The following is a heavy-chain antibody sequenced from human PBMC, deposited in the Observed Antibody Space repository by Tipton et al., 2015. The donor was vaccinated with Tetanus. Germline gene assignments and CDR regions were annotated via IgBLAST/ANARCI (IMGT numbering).Heavy chain of an antibody. Sequence: GLVKPSEILSLTCTVSGGSISSYYWSWIRQPPGKGLEWIGYIYYSGSTNYNPSLKSRVTISVDTSKNQFSLKLSSVTAADTAVYYCAALIYGSGSYYHDYWGQGTLVTVSS. CDR1: GGSISSYY. J-gene: IGHJ4*02. D-gene: IGHD3-10*01. CDR3: AALIYGSGSYYHDY. V-gene: IGHV4-59*01. CDR2: IYYSGST.